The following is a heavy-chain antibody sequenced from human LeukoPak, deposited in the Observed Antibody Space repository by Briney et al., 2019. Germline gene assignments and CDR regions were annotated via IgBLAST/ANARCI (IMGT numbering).Heavy chain of an antibody. D-gene: IGHD2-2*01. J-gene: IGHJ4*02. CDR1: GFTVSSNY. Sequence: PGGSLRLSCAASGFTVSSNYMSRVRQAPGKGLEWVSVIYSGGRTYYADSVKGRFTISRDNSKNTLYLQINSLRAEDTAVYYCAREARNCSSTTCYTKGGVDYWGQGTLVTVSS. CDR3: AREARNCSSTTCYTKGGVDY. V-gene: IGHV3-53*01. CDR2: IYSGGRT.